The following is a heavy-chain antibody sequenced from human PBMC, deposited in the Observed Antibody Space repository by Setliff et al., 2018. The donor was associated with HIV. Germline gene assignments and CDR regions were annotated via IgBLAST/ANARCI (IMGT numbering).Heavy chain of an antibody. CDR1: GFTFSSHW. CDR3: ARCAAGPYCRNSFDF. Sequence: SLKISCEASGFTFSSHWMSWVRQAPGKGLEWVANIRQDGSEKYYVDSVKGRFTISRDNAGNSLDLELNYLNDEDTAVYYCARCAAGPYCRNSFDFWGRGTLVTVSS. D-gene: IGHD1-26*01. J-gene: IGHJ4*02. CDR2: IRQDGSEK. V-gene: IGHV3-7*03.